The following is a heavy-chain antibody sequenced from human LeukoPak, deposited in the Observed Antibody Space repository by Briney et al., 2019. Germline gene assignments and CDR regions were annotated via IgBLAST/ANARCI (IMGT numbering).Heavy chain of an antibody. D-gene: IGHD6-13*01. CDR3: ARPSIAAAGGWV. Sequence: ASVKVSCKASGYTFTSYYMHWVRQAPGQGLEWMGIINPSGGSTSYAQKFQGRVTMTRDMPTSTVYMELSSLRSEDTAVYYCARPSIAAAGGWVWGKGTTVTVSS. CDR2: INPSGGST. V-gene: IGHV1-46*01. CDR1: GYTFTSYY. J-gene: IGHJ6*04.